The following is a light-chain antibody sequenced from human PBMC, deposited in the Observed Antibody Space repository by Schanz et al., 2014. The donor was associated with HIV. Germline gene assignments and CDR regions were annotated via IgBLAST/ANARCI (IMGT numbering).Light chain of an antibody. CDR3: QFFGNSGGT. Sequence: EIVLTQSPGSLSLSPGERVTLSCRASQSVTRNFLAWYQHKPGQAPRLLISGASSRAAGIPDRFSGSGSGTDFTLTISSLEPEDFAVYYCQFFGNSGGTFGGGTKVEIK. J-gene: IGKJ4*01. V-gene: IGKV3-20*01. CDR2: GAS. CDR1: QSVTRNF.